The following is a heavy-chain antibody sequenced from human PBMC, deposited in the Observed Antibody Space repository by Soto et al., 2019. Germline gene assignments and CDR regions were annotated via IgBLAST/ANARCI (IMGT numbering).Heavy chain of an antibody. CDR1: GFTFSSYS. J-gene: IGHJ4*02. CDR2: ISSSSSYI. V-gene: IGHV3-21*01. D-gene: IGHD7-27*01. Sequence: GGSLRLSCAASGFTFSSYSMNWVRQAPGKGLEWVSSISSSSSYIYYADSVKGRFTISRDNAKNSLYLQMNSLRAEDMAVYYCARDGLLRLGIIYWGQGTLVTVSS. CDR3: ARDGLLRLGIIY.